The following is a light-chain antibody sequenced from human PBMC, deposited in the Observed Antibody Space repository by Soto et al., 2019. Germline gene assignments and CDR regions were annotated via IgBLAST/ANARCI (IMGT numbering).Light chain of an antibody. Sequence: EIVLTQSPGTLSLSPGERATLSCRANQSVSSSYLAWYQQKPGQAPRLLIYGASSRATGIPDRFSGSGSGTDFTLTISRLEPEDFAVYYCHHYGSSPRAFGGGTKVEIK. V-gene: IGKV3-20*01. CDR2: GAS. J-gene: IGKJ4*01. CDR1: QSVSSSY. CDR3: HHYGSSPRA.